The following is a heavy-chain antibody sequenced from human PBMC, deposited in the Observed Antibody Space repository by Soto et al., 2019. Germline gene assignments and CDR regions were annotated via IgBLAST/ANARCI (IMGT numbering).Heavy chain of an antibody. V-gene: IGHV4-4*07. CDR1: GGSISSYY. J-gene: IGHJ4*01. Sequence: PSETLSLTCTVSGGSISSYYWSWIRQPAGKGLEWIGRIYTSGSTNYNPSLKSRVTMSVDTSKNQFSLKLRSVTAADTAVYYCARTSTTVTTPHFSYFVNWGQGTLVTVSS. CDR2: IYTSGST. D-gene: IGHD4-17*01. CDR3: ARTSTTVTTPHFSYFVN.